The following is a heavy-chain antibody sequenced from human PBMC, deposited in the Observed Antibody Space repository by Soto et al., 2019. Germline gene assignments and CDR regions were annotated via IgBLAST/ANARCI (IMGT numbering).Heavy chain of an antibody. CDR2: IYPGDSDT. D-gene: IGHD6-19*01. V-gene: IGHV5-51*01. J-gene: IGHJ4*02. CDR1: GYSFTSYW. Sequence: GESLKISCKGSGYSFTSYWIGWVRQMPGKGLEWMGIIYPGDSDTRYSPSFQGQVTISADKSISTAYLQWSSLKASDTAVYYCARDSSGWFFRVVPFDYWGQGTLVTVSS. CDR3: ARDSSGWFFRVVPFDY.